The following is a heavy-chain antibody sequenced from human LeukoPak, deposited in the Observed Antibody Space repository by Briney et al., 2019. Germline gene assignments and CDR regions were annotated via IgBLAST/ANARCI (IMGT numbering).Heavy chain of an antibody. Sequence: GGSLRLSCAASGFTFSSYWIHWVRQAPGKGLEWVSSISSSSSYIYYADSVKGRFTISRDNAKNSLYLQMNSLRAEDTAVYYCAREGFGEFADIWGQGTMVTVSS. CDR2: ISSSSSYI. CDR1: GFTFSSYW. CDR3: AREGFGEFADI. D-gene: IGHD3-10*01. J-gene: IGHJ3*02. V-gene: IGHV3-21*01.